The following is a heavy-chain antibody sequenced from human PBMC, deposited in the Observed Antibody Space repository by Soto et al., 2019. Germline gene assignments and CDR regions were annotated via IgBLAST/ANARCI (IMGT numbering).Heavy chain of an antibody. J-gene: IGHJ3*02. CDR2: IDPSDSYT. CDR1: GYSFTSYW. D-gene: IGHD3-10*01. V-gene: IGHV5-10-1*01. Sequence: PGESLKISWKGSGYSFTSYWISWVRQMPGKGLEWMGRIDPSDSYTNYSPSFQGHVTISADKSISTAYLQWSSLKASDTAMYYCARVVLLWFGEISSDAFDIWGQGTMVTVSS. CDR3: ARVVLLWFGEISSDAFDI.